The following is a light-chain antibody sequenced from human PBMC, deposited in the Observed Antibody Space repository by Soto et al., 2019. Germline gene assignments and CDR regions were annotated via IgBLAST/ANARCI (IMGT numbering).Light chain of an antibody. CDR3: ASYGGYYVV. CDR2: DVT. CDR1: SSDVGGYDY. Sequence: QSALTQPPSASGSPGQSVAISCTGTSSDVGGYDYVSWFQQNPGKAPKLMIYDVTKRPSGVPDRFSGSKSGNTASLTVSGLQAEDEAYYYCASYGGYYVVFGGGTKLTV. V-gene: IGLV2-8*01. J-gene: IGLJ2*01.